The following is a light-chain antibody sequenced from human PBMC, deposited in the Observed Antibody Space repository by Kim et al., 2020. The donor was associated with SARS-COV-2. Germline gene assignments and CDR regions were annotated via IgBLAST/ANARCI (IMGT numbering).Light chain of an antibody. J-gene: IGLJ2*01. V-gene: IGLV3-21*04. CDR1: HIGSKS. Sequence: PGKTARLTCGGNHIGSKSVHWYPQKPGQAPVLVIYYDSDRPSGIPERFSGSNSGNPATLTISRVEAGDEADYYCQVWDSSSDHPVVFGGGTQLTVL. CDR2: YDS. CDR3: QVWDSSSDHPVV.